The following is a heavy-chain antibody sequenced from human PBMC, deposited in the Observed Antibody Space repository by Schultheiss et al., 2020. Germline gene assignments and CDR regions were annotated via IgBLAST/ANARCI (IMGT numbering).Heavy chain of an antibody. V-gene: IGHV6-1*01. CDR2: TYYRSKWYN. CDR1: GDSVSSNSAA. J-gene: IGHJ6*04. D-gene: IGHD2-2*01. CDR3: ARDRWVVPANTKYYYYYYGMDV. Sequence: SQTLSLTCAISGDSVSSNSAAWNWIRQSPSRGLEWLGRTYYRSKWYNDYAVSVKSRITINPDTSKNQFSLQLNSVTPEDTAVYYCARDRWVVPANTKYYYYYYGMDVWGKGTTVTVSS.